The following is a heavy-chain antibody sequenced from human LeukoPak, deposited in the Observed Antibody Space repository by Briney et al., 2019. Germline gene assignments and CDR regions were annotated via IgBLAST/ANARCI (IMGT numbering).Heavy chain of an antibody. Sequence: ASVKVSCKASGYTFTSYDINWVRQATGQGLEWMGWMNPNSGNTGYAQKFQGRVTMTRNTSISTAYMELSSLRSEDTAVYYCARGSRYYYGSGSYLWFDPWGQGTLSPSP. CDR1: GYTFTSYD. CDR2: MNPNSGNT. J-gene: IGHJ5*02. V-gene: IGHV1-8*01. CDR3: ARGSRYYYGSGSYLWFDP. D-gene: IGHD3-10*01.